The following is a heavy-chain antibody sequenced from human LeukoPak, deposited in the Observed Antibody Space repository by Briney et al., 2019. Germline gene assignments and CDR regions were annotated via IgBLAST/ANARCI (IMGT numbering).Heavy chain of an antibody. CDR3: ARGEFWSGYAYYFDY. CDR2: INPNSGGT. D-gene: IGHD3-3*01. Sequence: ASVKVSCTASGLTFNGYYMHGVRQAPGQGLEWMGWINPNSGGTNYAQKFQGRVTMTRDTSISTAYMELSRLRSDDTAVYYCARGEFWSGYAYYFDYWGQGTLVTVSS. V-gene: IGHV1-2*02. CDR1: GLTFNGYY. J-gene: IGHJ4*02.